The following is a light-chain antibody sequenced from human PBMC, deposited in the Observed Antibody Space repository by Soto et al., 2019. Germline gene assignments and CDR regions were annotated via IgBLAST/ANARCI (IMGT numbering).Light chain of an antibody. J-gene: IGKJ2*01. CDR2: GAS. CDR1: QSVSSSY. CDR3: QQYGSSRTT. V-gene: IGKV3-20*01. Sequence: EIVLTQSPGTLSLSPGERATLSCRASQSVSSSYLAWYQQKPGQAPRLLIYGASSRATGIPGRFSGSGSGTDFTLTISRLEPEDFAVYYCQQYGSSRTTFGQGTKLEIK.